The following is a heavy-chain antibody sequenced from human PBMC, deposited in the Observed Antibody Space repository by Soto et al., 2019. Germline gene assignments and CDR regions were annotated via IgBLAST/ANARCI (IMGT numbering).Heavy chain of an antibody. Sequence: QVQLVQSGAEVKKPGASVKVSCEASGYTFTSYYMHWVRQAPGQGLEWMGIINPSGGSTSYAQKFQGRVTMTRDTSTSTVYMELSSLRSEDTAVYYCARGGSLTNYYAHNDAFDIWGQGTMVTVSS. V-gene: IGHV1-46*01. CDR2: INPSGGST. CDR3: ARGGSLTNYYAHNDAFDI. D-gene: IGHD3-10*01. CDR1: GYTFTSYY. J-gene: IGHJ3*02.